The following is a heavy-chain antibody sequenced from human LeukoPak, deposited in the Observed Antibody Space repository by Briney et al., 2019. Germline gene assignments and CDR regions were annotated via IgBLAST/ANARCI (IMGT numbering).Heavy chain of an antibody. CDR3: ARVGIAAAGTLNWYFDL. Sequence: EASVTASCKASGYTFTSYAMNWVRQAPGQGLEWMGWINTNTGNPTYAQGFTGRFVFSLDTSVSTAYLQISSLKAEDTAVYYCARVGIAAAGTLNWYFDLWGRGTLVTVSS. J-gene: IGHJ2*01. D-gene: IGHD6-13*01. CDR2: INTNTGNP. CDR1: GYTFTSYA. V-gene: IGHV7-4-1*02.